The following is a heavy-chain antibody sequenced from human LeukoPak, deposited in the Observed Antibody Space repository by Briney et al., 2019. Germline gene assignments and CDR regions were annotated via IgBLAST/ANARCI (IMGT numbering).Heavy chain of an antibody. CDR1: GFTFSDYW. D-gene: IGHD6-13*01. CDR3: AATLNIATPGHL. Sequence: GGSLRLSCVASGFTFSDYWMSWVRQAPGKGLEWVANIKSDESERFFLDSVKGRFTISRDNAKNSVYLQMSSLRAGDTGVYYCAATLNIATPGHLWGQGALVTVSS. V-gene: IGHV3-7*01. J-gene: IGHJ4*02. CDR2: IKSDESER.